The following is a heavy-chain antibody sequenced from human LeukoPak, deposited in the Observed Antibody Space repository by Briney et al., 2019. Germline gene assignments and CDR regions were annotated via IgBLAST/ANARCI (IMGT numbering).Heavy chain of an antibody. CDR3: ARDPLVPEYYKCMYV. CDR1: GYTFTSYG. V-gene: IGHV1-18*01. D-gene: IGHD2-2*01. Sequence: ASVKVSCKTSGYTFTSYGISWVRQAPGQGLEWVGWISTYNGDTDYAQNLQGRVTLTTDTSTTTAYMELRSLRSDDTAVYYCARDPLVPEYYKCMYVWGQGTTVTVSS. J-gene: IGHJ6*02. CDR2: ISTYNGDT.